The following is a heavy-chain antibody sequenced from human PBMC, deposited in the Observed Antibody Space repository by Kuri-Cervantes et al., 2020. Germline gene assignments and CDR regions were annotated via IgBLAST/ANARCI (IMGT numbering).Heavy chain of an antibody. D-gene: IGHD6-19*01. CDR2: ISSSGSTI. Sequence: GESLKISCAASGFTFSDYYMDWLRQAPGKGLEWVSYISSSGSTIYYADSVKGRFTISRDNAKNSLYLQMNSLRAEDTAVYYCARRTVPLFPSSGWYYFDYWGQGTRVTGSS. CDR1: GFTFSDYY. J-gene: IGHJ4*02. V-gene: IGHV3-11*01. CDR3: ARRTVPLFPSSGWYYFDY.